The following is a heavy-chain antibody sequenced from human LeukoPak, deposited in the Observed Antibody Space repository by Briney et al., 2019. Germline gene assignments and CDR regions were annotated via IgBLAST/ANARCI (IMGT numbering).Heavy chain of an antibody. CDR1: GYSFTTNW. V-gene: IGHV5-51*01. J-gene: IGHJ4*02. Sequence: GESLKISCKGSGYSFTTNWIGWVRQMPGKGLEWMGIIYPGDSDTTYSPSFQGQVTISVDKSISTVYLQWRSLKASDIAMYYCARQGDSGPFRYWGQGTLVIVSS. D-gene: IGHD2-15*01. CDR3: ARQGDSGPFRY. CDR2: IYPGDSDT.